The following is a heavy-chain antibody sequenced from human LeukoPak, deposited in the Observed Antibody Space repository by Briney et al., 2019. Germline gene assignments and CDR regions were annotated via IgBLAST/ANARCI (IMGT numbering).Heavy chain of an antibody. V-gene: IGHV3-7*01. CDR2: IKQDGSEK. CDR3: ARDVVRYCSGGSCYAWDYYYYGMDV. J-gene: IGHJ6*02. Sequence: PGGSLRLSCAASGFTFRSYWMSWVRQAPGKGLEWVANIKQDGSEKYYVDSVKGRFTISRDNAKNSLYLQMNSLRAEDTAVYYCARDVVRYCSGGSCYAWDYYYYGMDVWGQGTTVTVSS. D-gene: IGHD2-15*01. CDR1: GFTFRSYW.